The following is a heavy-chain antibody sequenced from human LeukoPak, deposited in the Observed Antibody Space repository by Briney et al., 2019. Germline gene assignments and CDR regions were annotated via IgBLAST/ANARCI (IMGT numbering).Heavy chain of an antibody. CDR1: GGSISSSSYY. D-gene: IGHD1-26*01. CDR3: ARMYSGSYYDYYYYYMDV. V-gene: IGHV4-39*07. CDR2: IYYSGST. Sequence: SETLSLTCTVSGGSISSSSYYWGWIRQPPGKGLEWIGSIYYSGSTYYNPSLKSRVTISVDTSKNQFSLKLSSVTAADTAVYYCARMYSGSYYDYYYYYMDVWGKGTTVTISS. J-gene: IGHJ6*03.